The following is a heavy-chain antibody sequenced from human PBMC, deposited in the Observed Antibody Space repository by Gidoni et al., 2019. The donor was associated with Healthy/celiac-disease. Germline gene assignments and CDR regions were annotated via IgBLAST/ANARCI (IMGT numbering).Heavy chain of an antibody. CDR2: MNPNSGNT. CDR3: ARGVYSYYDFWSGYYYFDY. J-gene: IGHJ4*02. V-gene: IGHV1-8*01. CDR1: RYTFTSYD. D-gene: IGHD3-3*01. Sequence: QVQLVQSGAEVKKPGASVKVSCKASRYTFTSYDINWVRQATGQGLEWMGWMNPNSGNTGYAQKFQGRVTMTRNTSISTAYMELSSLRSEDTAVYYCARGVYSYYDFWSGYYYFDYWGQGTLVTVSS.